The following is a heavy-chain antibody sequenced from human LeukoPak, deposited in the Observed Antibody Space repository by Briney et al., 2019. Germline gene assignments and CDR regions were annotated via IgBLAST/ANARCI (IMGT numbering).Heavy chain of an antibody. CDR2: IYTSGST. D-gene: IGHD1-26*01. Sequence: PSETLSLTCTVSGGSISSYYWSWIRQPAGKGLEWIGRIYTSGSTNYNPSLKSRVTMSVDTSKNQFSLKLSSVTAEDTAVYYCARGAHSGSYQSDHPFDYWGQGTLVTVSS. J-gene: IGHJ4*02. CDR1: GGSISSYY. CDR3: ARGAHSGSYQSDHPFDY. V-gene: IGHV4-4*07.